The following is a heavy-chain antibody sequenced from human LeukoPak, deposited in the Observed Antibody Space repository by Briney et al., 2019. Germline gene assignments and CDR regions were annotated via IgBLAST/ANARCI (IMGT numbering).Heavy chain of an antibody. D-gene: IGHD6-19*01. CDR1: GFTFDDYA. V-gene: IGHV3-43*02. J-gene: IGHJ3*02. CDR2: ISGDGGST. CDR3: AKASLYSSGWYLDAFDI. Sequence: GGSLRLSCAASGFTFDDYAMHWVRQAPGKGLEWVSLISGDGGSTYYADSVKGRFTISRDNSKNSLYLQMNSLRTEDTALYYCAKASLYSSGWYLDAFDIWGQGTMVTVSS.